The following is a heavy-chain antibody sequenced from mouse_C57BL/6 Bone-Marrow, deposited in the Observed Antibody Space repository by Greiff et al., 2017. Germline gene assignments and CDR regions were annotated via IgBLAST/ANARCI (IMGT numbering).Heavy chain of an antibody. CDR1: GFNIKDDY. J-gene: IGHJ3*01. CDR3: PATGSYVGAY. Sequence: EVQLQQSGAELVRPGASVKLSCTASGFNIKDDYMHWVKQRPEQGLEWIGWIDPENGDTEYASKFQGKATITADTSSNTAYLQLSSLTSDDTAVCYCPATGSYVGAYWGQGALVTVSA. CDR2: IDPENGDT. D-gene: IGHD6-5*01. V-gene: IGHV14-4*01.